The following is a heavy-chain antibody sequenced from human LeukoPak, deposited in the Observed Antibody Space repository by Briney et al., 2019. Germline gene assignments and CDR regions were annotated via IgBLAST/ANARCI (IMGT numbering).Heavy chain of an antibody. CDR1: GFTFSSYA. CDR2: ISYDGSNK. V-gene: IGHV3-30-3*01. CDR3: ARVIVVVPAATVYYYYGMDV. Sequence: GGSLRLSCAASGFTFSSYAMHWVRQAPGKGLEWVAVISYDGSNKYYADSVKGRFTISRDNSKNTLYLQMNSLRAEDTAVYYCARVIVVVPAATVYYYYGMDVWGQGTTVTVSS. D-gene: IGHD2-2*01. J-gene: IGHJ6*02.